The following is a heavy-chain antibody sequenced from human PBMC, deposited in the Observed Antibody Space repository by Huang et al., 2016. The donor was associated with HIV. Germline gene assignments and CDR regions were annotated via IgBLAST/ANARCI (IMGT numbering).Heavy chain of an antibody. V-gene: IGHV5-51*01. CDR1: GYGFSSYW. Sequence: EVLLVQSGAELKEPGESLKISCKASGYGFSSYWIGWGGQKPGKGLGGMGILYPRDSETKYSPSFDGQVTISADKSTRTAYLQWESLKAPDTAIYFCARQVDGFRSHFDFWGQGTLVSVSS. CDR2: LYPRDSET. CDR3: ARQVDGFRSHFDF. D-gene: IGHD5-18*01. J-gene: IGHJ4*02.